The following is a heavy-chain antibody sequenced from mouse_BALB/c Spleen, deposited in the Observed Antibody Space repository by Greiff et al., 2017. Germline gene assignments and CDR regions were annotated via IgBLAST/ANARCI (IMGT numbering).Heavy chain of an antibody. J-gene: IGHJ3*01. CDR2: IDPENGDT. CDR1: GFNIKDYY. CDR3: NGGIDSSGYTFAY. V-gene: IGHV14-4*02. Sequence: EVKLQESGAELVRSGASVKLSCTASGFNIKDYYMHWVKQRPEQGLEWIGWIDPENGDTEYAPKFQGKATMTADTSSNTAYLQLSSLTSEDTAVYYCNGGIDSSGYTFAYWGQGTLVTVSA. D-gene: IGHD3-2*01.